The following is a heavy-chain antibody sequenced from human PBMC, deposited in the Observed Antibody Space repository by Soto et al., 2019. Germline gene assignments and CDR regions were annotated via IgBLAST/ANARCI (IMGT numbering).Heavy chain of an antibody. D-gene: IGHD3-10*01. V-gene: IGHV4-34*01. J-gene: IGHJ6*03. CDR3: ARGLIVWFGELSRRGGYYYDMDV. CDR2: INDSGNI. CDR1: GGSFSGYQ. Sequence: QVQLQQWGAGLLKPSETLSLTCAVYGGSFSGYQWSWIRQTPGKGLEWIGEINDSGNINYNPSLKSRVTSVVDTAKKQISLKLSSVTAADTAVYYCARGLIVWFGELSRRGGYYYDMDVWGKGTTVTVSS.